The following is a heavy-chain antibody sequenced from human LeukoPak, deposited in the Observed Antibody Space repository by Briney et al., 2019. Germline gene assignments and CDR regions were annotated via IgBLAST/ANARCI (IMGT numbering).Heavy chain of an antibody. D-gene: IGHD2-2*01. CDR3: AGRGIAVVPAATSSYYYYMDV. Sequence: SETLSLTCTVSGGSISSYYWSWIRQPAGKGLEWIGRIYTSGSTNYNPSLKSRVTMSVDTSKNQFSLKLSSVTAADTAVYYCAGRGIAVVPAATSSYYYYMDVWGKGTTVTISS. CDR1: GGSISSYY. J-gene: IGHJ6*03. CDR2: IYTSGST. V-gene: IGHV4-4*07.